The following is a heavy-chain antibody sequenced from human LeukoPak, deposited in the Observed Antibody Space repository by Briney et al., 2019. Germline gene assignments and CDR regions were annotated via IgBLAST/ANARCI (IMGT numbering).Heavy chain of an antibody. Sequence: PGGSLRLSCAASGFTFSSYAMSWVRQAPGKGLKWVSAISGSGGSTYYADSVKGRFTISRDNSKNALYLQMNSLRAEDTAVYYCAKLPGGSSWYYTGMDVWGQGTTVTVSS. CDR2: ISGSGGST. CDR1: GFTFSSYA. V-gene: IGHV3-23*01. D-gene: IGHD6-13*01. CDR3: AKLPGGSSWYYTGMDV. J-gene: IGHJ6*02.